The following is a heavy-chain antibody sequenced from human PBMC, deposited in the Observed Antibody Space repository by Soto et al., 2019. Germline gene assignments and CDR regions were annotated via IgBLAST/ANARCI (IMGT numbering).Heavy chain of an antibody. CDR3: AYSSTPFDY. D-gene: IGHD6-13*01. CDR2: ISGSGGST. Sequence: GGSLRLSCTASGFTFSRHAMSWVRQAPGKGLEWVSAISGSGGSTYYADSVKGRFTISRDNSKNTLYLQMNSLRAEDTAVYYCAYSSTPFDYWGQGTLVTVSS. CDR1: GFTFSRHA. V-gene: IGHV3-23*01. J-gene: IGHJ4*02.